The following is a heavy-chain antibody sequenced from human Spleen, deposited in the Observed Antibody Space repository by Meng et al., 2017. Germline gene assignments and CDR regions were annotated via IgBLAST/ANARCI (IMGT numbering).Heavy chain of an antibody. CDR1: GWSFSAYS. CDR2: INHSGST. D-gene: IGHD4-11*01. J-gene: IGHJ4*02. CDR3: ARGPTTMAHDFDY. Sequence: LPEWGAGLLEPSEALSLTCVVSGWSFSAYSWSWIRQPPGKGLEWIGEINHSGSTNYNPSLESRATISVDTSQNNLSLKLSSVTAADSAVYYCARGPTTMAHDFDYWGQGTLVTVSS. V-gene: IGHV4-34*01.